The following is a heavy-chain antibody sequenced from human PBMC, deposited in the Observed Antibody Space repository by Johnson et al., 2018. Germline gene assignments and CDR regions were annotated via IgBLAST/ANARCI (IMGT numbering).Heavy chain of an antibody. J-gene: IGHJ3*02. CDR1: GFTFDDYA. CDR2: ISWNSGSI. D-gene: IGHD5-18*01. V-gene: IGHV3-9*01. Sequence: VQLVQSGGGLVQPGRSLRLSCAASGFTFDDYAMHWVRQAPGKGLEWVSGISWNSGSIGYADSVKGRFTISRDNSKNTPYLQMNSLRSEDKGGYYCAKERLWAGGYSAIGDAFDIWGQGTMVTVSS. CDR3: AKERLWAGGYSAIGDAFDI.